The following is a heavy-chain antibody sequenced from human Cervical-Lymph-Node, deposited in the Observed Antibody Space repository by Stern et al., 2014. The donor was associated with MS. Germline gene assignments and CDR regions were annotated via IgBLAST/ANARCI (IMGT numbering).Heavy chain of an antibody. CDR3: ARQAGYYDNSAYYNY. CDR1: GVSITSSSFY. Sequence: QVQLQESGPGLVKSSQTLSLTCTVSGVSITSSSFYWTWIRQPAGKGLEWIGRIYVRGHTDYNPSLKGRVTMSLDASKNQFSLELTSVTADDTAVYYCARQAGYYDNSAYYNYWGQGTLVTVSS. J-gene: IGHJ4*02. D-gene: IGHD3-22*01. CDR2: IYVRGHT. V-gene: IGHV4-61*02.